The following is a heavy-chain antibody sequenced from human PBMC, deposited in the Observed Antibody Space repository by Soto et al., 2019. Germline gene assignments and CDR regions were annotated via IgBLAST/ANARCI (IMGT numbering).Heavy chain of an antibody. Sequence: GESLKISCKGSGYSFTSYWVGWVRQMPGKGLEWMGIIYPGDSDTRYSPSFQGQVTISADKSISTAYLQWSSLKASDTAMYYCATQYSSSLYGMDVWGQGTTVTVSS. J-gene: IGHJ6*02. V-gene: IGHV5-51*01. D-gene: IGHD6-13*01. CDR2: IYPGDSDT. CDR1: GYSFTSYW. CDR3: ATQYSSSLYGMDV.